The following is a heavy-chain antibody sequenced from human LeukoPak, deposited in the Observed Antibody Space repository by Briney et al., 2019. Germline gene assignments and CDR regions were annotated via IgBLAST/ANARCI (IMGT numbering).Heavy chain of an antibody. V-gene: IGHV3-21*01. J-gene: IGHJ4*02. CDR2: ISSSSSYI. CDR1: GFTFSSYS. D-gene: IGHD2-2*01. CDR3: ARVVVVPAARTPYFDY. Sequence: GGSLRLSCAASGFTFSSYSMNWVRQAPGKGLEWVSSISSSSSYIYYADSVKGRFTISRDNAKNSLHLQMNSLRAEDTAVYYCARVVVVPAARTPYFDYWGQGTLVTVSS.